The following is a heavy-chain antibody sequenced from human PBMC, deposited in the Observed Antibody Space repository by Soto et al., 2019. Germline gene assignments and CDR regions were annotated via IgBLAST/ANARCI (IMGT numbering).Heavy chain of an antibody. Sequence: ASVKVSCKASGYIFTSYAMHWVRQVPGQRLEWMGWINAGNGNTKYSQKFQGRVTMTSDTSASTAYIDLSSLRSEDSAIYYCARDQDVDTRMLDAFDIWGQGTMVTVSS. D-gene: IGHD5-18*01. CDR3: ARDQDVDTRMLDAFDI. J-gene: IGHJ3*02. CDR1: GYIFTSYA. V-gene: IGHV1-3*01. CDR2: INAGNGNT.